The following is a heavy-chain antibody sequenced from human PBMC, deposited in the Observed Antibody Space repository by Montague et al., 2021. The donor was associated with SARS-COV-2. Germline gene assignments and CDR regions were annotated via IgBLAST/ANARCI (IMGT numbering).Heavy chain of an antibody. J-gene: IGHJ4*02. Sequence: PALVKPTQTLTLTCTFSGFSLSTSGMCVSWIRQPPGKALEWLARXDWDDDKYYSTSLKTRLTISKDTSKNQVVLTVTNMDPVDTATYYCAREYSSGVYFDYWGQGTLVTVSS. CDR1: GFSLSTSGMC. V-gene: IGHV2-70*11. CDR3: AREYSSGVYFDY. D-gene: IGHD6-19*01. CDR2: XDWDDDK.